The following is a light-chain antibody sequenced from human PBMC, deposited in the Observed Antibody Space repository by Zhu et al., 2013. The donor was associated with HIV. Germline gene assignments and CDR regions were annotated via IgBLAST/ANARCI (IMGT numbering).Light chain of an antibody. Sequence: DIVLTQSPGTLSLSPGDRVTLSCRASQSVNSDFLAWYQQKTGQPPRLLIYAASSRAAGIPARFSGSGSGTDFTLTISGLEPEDFAVYYCQQYGTSPLTFGGGTDDGDQT. J-gene: IGKJ4*01. V-gene: IGKV3-20*01. CDR3: QQYGTSPLT. CDR2: AAS. CDR1: QSVNSDF.